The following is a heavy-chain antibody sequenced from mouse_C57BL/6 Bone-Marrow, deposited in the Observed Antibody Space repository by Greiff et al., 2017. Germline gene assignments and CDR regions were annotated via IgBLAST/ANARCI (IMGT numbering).Heavy chain of an antibody. CDR1: GYTFTSYW. J-gene: IGHJ4*01. Sequence: QVQLQQPGAELVKPGASVKMSCKASGYTFTSYWITWVKQRPGQGLEWIGDIYPGSGSTNYNEKFKSKATLTVDTSSSTAYMQLSSLTSEDSAVYYCARSRGNYYSYYAMDYWGKGTSVTVSS. V-gene: IGHV1-55*01. CDR3: ARSRGNYYSYYAMDY. CDR2: IYPGSGST. D-gene: IGHD2-1*01.